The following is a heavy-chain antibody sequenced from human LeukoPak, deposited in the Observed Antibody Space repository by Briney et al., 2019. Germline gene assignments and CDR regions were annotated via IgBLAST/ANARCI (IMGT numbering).Heavy chain of an antibody. Sequence: GGSLRLSCAASGFTVSSNYMSWVRQVPGKGLEWVSVIYSGGSTYYANSVKGRFTISRDNSKNTLYLQMNSLRAEDTAVYYCAREDIVATTKGDYYYYGMDVWGQGTTVTVSS. CDR3: AREDIVATTKGDYYYYGMDV. D-gene: IGHD5-12*01. CDR1: GFTVSSNY. V-gene: IGHV3-53*01. J-gene: IGHJ6*02. CDR2: IYSGGST.